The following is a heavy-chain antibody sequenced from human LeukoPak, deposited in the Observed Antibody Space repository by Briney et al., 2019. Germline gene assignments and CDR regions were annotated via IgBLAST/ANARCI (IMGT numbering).Heavy chain of an antibody. Sequence: SETLSLTCTVSGGSVSSGSYYWSWIRQPPGKGLEWIGYIYYSGSTNYNPSLKSRVTISVDTSKNQFSLKLSSMTAADTAVYYCARAVLYYYYGMDVWGQGTTVTVSS. V-gene: IGHV4-61*01. J-gene: IGHJ6*02. CDR3: ARAVLYYYYGMDV. CDR1: GGSVSSGSYY. CDR2: IYYSGST. D-gene: IGHD1-14*01.